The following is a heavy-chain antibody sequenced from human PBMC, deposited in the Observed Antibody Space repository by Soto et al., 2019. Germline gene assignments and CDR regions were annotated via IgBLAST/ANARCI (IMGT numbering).Heavy chain of an antibody. J-gene: IGHJ3*02. CDR2: ISYDGSNK. Sequence: QVQLVESGGGVVQPGRSLRLSCAASGFTFSSYAMHWVRQAPGKGLEWVAVISYDGSNKYYADSVKGRFTISRDNSKNTLYLQMNSLRAEDTAVYYCARDHGMDYGDYDAFDIWGQGTMVTVSS. D-gene: IGHD4-17*01. CDR3: ARDHGMDYGDYDAFDI. CDR1: GFTFSSYA. V-gene: IGHV3-30-3*01.